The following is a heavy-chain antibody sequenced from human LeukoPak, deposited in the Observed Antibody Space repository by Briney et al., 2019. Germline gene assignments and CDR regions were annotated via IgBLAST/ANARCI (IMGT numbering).Heavy chain of an antibody. CDR3: ARFNTYYYGSGSYRAFDY. Sequence: GGSLRLSCAASGFTFSSYWMHWVRQAPGKGLVWVSRINSDGSSTSYADSVNGRFTISRDNAKNTLYLQMNSLRAEDTAVYYCARFNTYYYGSGSYRAFDYWGQGTLVTVSS. V-gene: IGHV3-74*01. CDR1: GFTFSSYW. J-gene: IGHJ4*02. CDR2: INSDGSST. D-gene: IGHD3-10*01.